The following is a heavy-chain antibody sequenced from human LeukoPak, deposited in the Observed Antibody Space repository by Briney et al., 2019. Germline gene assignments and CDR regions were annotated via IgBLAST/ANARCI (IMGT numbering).Heavy chain of an antibody. CDR1: GFTFSSYG. J-gene: IGHJ4*02. V-gene: IGHV3-21*01. Sequence: GGSLRLSCAASGFTFSSYGMSWVRQAPGKGLEWVSSITASSTAIYSADSVKGRFTISRDNAKNFLYLQMNSLRAEDTAVYYCARTYYDILTGYNPYFDYWGQGILVTVSS. CDR2: ITASSTAI. D-gene: IGHD3-9*01. CDR3: ARTYYDILTGYNPYFDY.